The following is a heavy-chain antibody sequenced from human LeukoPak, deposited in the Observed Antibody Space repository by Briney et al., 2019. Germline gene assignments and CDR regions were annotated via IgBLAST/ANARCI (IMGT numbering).Heavy chain of an antibody. CDR2: ISGSGGST. J-gene: IGHJ4*02. CDR3: AKGEIFGVVSISYFDY. V-gene: IGHV3-23*01. CDR1: GFTFSSYA. D-gene: IGHD3-3*01. Sequence: GGSLRLSCAASGFTFSSYAMSWVRQAPGKGLEWVSAISGSGGSTYYADSVKGRFTISRDNSKNTLYLQMNGLRAEDTAVYYCAKGEIFGVVSISYFDYWGQGTLVTVSS.